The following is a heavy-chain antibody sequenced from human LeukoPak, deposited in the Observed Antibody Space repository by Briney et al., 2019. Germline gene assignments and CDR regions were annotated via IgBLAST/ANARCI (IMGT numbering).Heavy chain of an antibody. D-gene: IGHD6-13*01. CDR1: GFTFSSYG. CDR3: AKDTRWAAGTGSIDY. J-gene: IGHJ4*02. V-gene: IGHV3-30*18. CDR2: ISYDGSNK. Sequence: GGSLRLSCAASGFTFSSYGMHWVRQAPGKGLEWVAVISYDGSNKYYADSVKGRFTISRDNSKNTLYLQMNSLRAEDTAVYYCAKDTRWAAGTGSIDYWGQGTLVTVSS.